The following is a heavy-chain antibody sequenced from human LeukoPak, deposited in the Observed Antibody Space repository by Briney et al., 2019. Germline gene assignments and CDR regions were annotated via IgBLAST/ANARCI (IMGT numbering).Heavy chain of an antibody. J-gene: IGHJ4*02. CDR1: GFTVSSYA. D-gene: IGHD4-17*01. V-gene: IGHV3-23*01. CDR3: AKDDDGHHHGVDH. Sequence: GGSLRLFCAASGFTVSSYAMTWVRQGPGKGLGWVSAIGYSAGDTYYADSVKGRFTISRDNSMNTLYLQMSSLRADDTALYYCAKDDDGHHHGVDHWGQGTLVTVSS. CDR2: IGYSAGDT.